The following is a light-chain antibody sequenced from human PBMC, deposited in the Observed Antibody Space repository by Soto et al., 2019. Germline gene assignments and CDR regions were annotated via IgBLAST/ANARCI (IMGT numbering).Light chain of an antibody. Sequence: QRAVTEPAWVCESIAQAIVTSCTGTSSDVGGYNYVSWYQQHPGKAPKLMVYDVSNRPSGIANRFSGSKSGNTASLTISWLQAEDEADYYCSSYTSSSTYVFGTGTKATV. CDR3: SSYTSSSTYV. CDR1: SSDVGGYNY. CDR2: DVS. J-gene: IGLJ1*01. V-gene: IGLV2-14*01.